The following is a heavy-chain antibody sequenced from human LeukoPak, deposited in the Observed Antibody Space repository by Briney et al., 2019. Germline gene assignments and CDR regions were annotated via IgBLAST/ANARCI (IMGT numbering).Heavy chain of an antibody. Sequence: KPSETLSLTCTVSGGSISSSSYYWGWIRQPPGKGLEWIGSIYYSGSIYYNPSLKSRVTISVDTSKNQFSLKLSSVTAADTAVYYCARVGDYGSPFYWGQGTLVTVSS. CDR1: GGSISSSSYY. CDR2: IYYSGSI. CDR3: ARVGDYGSPFY. D-gene: IGHD4-17*01. J-gene: IGHJ4*02. V-gene: IGHV4-39*07.